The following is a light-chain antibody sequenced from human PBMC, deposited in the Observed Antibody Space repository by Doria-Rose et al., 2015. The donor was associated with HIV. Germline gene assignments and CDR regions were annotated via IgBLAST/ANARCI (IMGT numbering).Light chain of an antibody. V-gene: IGKV3-20*01. CDR2: DGS. Sequence: EIVMTQSPGTLSLSPGEGATLSCRASQSFSSTYLAWYQQKPGQAHSLLIYDGSTSATGIPDRFSASGSGTDFTLTINRLEPEDFALFYCHQYGTSWTFGQGTKVEI. J-gene: IGKJ1*01. CDR1: QSFSSTY. CDR3: HQYGTSWT.